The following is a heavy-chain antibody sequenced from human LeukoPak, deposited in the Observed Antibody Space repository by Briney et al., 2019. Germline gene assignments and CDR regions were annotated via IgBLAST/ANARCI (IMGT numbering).Heavy chain of an antibody. CDR2: INSDGSST. V-gene: IGHV3-74*01. CDR3: ARDVRKNYFDY. J-gene: IGHJ4*02. D-gene: IGHD1-14*01. CDR1: GFTFSSSA. Sequence: PGGSLRLSCAASGFTFSSSAMSWVRQVPGKGLEWVSRINSDGSSTSYADSVKGRFTISRDNAKNTLYLQMNSLRAEDTAVYYCARDVRKNYFDYWGQGTLVTVSS.